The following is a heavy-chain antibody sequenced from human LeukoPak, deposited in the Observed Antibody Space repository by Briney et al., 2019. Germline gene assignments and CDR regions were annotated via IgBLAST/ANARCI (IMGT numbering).Heavy chain of an antibody. Sequence: PGGSLRLSCAASGFTFSSYAMSWVRQAPGKGLEWVSAISGRGGSTYYADSVKGRFTISRDNSKNTLYLQMNSLRAEDTAVYYCARDGLPYYDFWSGHPGYWGQGTLVTVSS. J-gene: IGHJ4*02. D-gene: IGHD3-3*01. CDR2: ISGRGGST. CDR3: ARDGLPYYDFWSGHPGY. CDR1: GFTFSSYA. V-gene: IGHV3-23*01.